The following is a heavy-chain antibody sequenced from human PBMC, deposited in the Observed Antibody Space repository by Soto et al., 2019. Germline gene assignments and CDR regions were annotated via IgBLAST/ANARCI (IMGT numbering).Heavy chain of an antibody. Sequence: QVQLQESGPGLVKPSQTLSLTCTVSGGSISSGGYYWSWIRQHPGKGLEWIGYIYYSGSTYYNPSFKSRVTISVDTSKNQFSLKLSSVTAADTAVYYCAREAAAGPNGGMDVWGQGTTVTVSS. J-gene: IGHJ6*02. CDR3: AREAAAGPNGGMDV. V-gene: IGHV4-31*03. CDR1: GGSISSGGYY. D-gene: IGHD6-13*01. CDR2: IYYSGST.